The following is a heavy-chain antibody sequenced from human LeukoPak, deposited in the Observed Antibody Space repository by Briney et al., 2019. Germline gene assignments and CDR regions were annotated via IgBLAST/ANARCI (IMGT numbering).Heavy chain of an antibody. D-gene: IGHD1-26*01. V-gene: IGHV1-46*01. CDR1: GYTFTSYY. J-gene: IGHJ3*02. CDR3: ARPSNSGSYLDAFDI. Sequence: ASVKVSCKASGYTFTSYYMHWVRQAPGQGLEWMGIINPSGGSTSYAQKFQGRVTMTTDTSTSTAYMELRSLRSDDTAMYYCARPSNSGSYLDAFDIWGQGTMVTVSS. CDR2: INPSGGST.